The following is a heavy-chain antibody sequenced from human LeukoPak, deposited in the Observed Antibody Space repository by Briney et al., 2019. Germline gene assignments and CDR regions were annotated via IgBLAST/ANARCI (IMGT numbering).Heavy chain of an antibody. CDR3: ARDMARGSGSYYNIVDY. Sequence: SVKVSCKASGGTFSSYAISWVRQAPGQGLEWMGGIIPIFGTANYAQKFQGRVTITTDESTSTAYMELSSLRSEDTAVYYCARDMARGSGSYYNIVDYWGQGTLVTVSS. CDR1: GGTFSSYA. V-gene: IGHV1-69*05. CDR2: IIPIFGTA. D-gene: IGHD3-10*01. J-gene: IGHJ4*02.